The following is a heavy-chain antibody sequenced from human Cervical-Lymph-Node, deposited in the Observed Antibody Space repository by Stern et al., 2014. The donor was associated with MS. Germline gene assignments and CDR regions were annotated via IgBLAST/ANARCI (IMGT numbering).Heavy chain of an antibody. V-gene: IGHV4-31*03. Sequence: VQLEESGPGLVKPSQTLSLTCTVSGGSFNSGGYYWSWIRQHPRKGLEWIGYIYYSGTTYYNPSLKSRVNISIDTSKSQFSLKMISVTAADAAVYYCARGFWEIEYWGQGTLVTVSS. CDR2: IYYSGTT. J-gene: IGHJ4*02. CDR1: GGSFNSGGYY. CDR3: ARGFWEIEY. D-gene: IGHD1-26*01.